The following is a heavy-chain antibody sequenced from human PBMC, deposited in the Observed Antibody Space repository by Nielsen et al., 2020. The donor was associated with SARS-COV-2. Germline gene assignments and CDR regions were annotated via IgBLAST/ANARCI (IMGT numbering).Heavy chain of an antibody. CDR3: ARRIGGWFDP. D-gene: IGHD1-26*01. Sequence: ETLSLTCTVSGGSISSYYWSWIRQPPGKGLEWIGYIYYSGSTNYNPSLKSRVTISVDTSKNQFSLKLSSVTAADTAVYYCARRIGGWFDPWGQGTLVTVSS. J-gene: IGHJ5*02. CDR2: IYYSGST. V-gene: IGHV4-59*13. CDR1: GGSISSYY.